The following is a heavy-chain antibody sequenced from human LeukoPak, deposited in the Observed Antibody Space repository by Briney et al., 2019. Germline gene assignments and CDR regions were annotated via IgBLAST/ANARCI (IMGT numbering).Heavy chain of an antibody. Sequence: SETLSLTCAVYGGSFSGYYWSWIRQPPGNGLEWIGEINHSGSTNYNPSLKSRVTISVDTSKNQFSLKLSSVTAADTAVYYCARGGSSSVFSWFDPWGQGTLVTVSS. V-gene: IGHV4-34*01. CDR2: INHSGST. CDR1: GGSFSGYY. J-gene: IGHJ5*02. CDR3: ARGGSSSVFSWFDP. D-gene: IGHD6-6*01.